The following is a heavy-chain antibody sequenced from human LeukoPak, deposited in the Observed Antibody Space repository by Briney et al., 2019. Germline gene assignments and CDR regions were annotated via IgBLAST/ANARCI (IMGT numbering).Heavy chain of an antibody. V-gene: IGHV4-59*01. CDR1: GPSISSYY. J-gene: IGHJ3*02. CDR2: IYYSGST. D-gene: IGHD4-23*01. Sequence: SSETLSLTRTVSGPSISSYYWSWIRQPPRKGLEWIGSIYYSGSTNYNPSLKSRATISVDTSKNQFSLKLSSVTAADTAVYYCAREGYGGNSGAFDIWGQGTMVTVSS. CDR3: AREGYGGNSGAFDI.